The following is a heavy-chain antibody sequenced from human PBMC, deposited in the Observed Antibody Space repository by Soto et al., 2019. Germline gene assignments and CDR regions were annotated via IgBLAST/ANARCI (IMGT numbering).Heavy chain of an antibody. J-gene: IGHJ6*02. Sequence: QVQLVQSGAEVKKPGASVKVSCKASGYTFTRSGISWVRQAPGQGLEWMGWISTYNGDTNYAQTFQGRVTLTTDTSTSTVYMELRSMRSDDTAVYYCAREGVAPYYYYGMDVWGQGTPVNVSS. D-gene: IGHD5-12*01. CDR1: GYTFTRSG. V-gene: IGHV1-18*01. CDR3: AREGVAPYYYYGMDV. CDR2: ISTYNGDT.